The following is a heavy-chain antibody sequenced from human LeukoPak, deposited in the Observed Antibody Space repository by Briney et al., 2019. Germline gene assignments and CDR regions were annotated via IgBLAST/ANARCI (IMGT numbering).Heavy chain of an antibody. CDR1: GYTFTNYD. J-gene: IGHJ6*03. CDR3: ARDRGSYYYGSDDRRGDNYYYYYMDV. CDR2: IIPIFGAA. D-gene: IGHD3-10*01. Sequence: GASVKVSCKASGYTFTNYDINWVRQATGQGLEWMGGIIPIFGAANYAQKFQGRVTITADKSTSTAYMELSSLRSEDTAVYYCARDRGSYYYGSDDRRGDNYYYYYMDVWGKGTTVTVSS. V-gene: IGHV1-69*06.